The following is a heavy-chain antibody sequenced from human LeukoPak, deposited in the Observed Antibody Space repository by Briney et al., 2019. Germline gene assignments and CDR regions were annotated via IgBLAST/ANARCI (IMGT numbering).Heavy chain of an antibody. J-gene: IGHJ6*03. V-gene: IGHV3-23*01. CDR1: GFTFSSYA. D-gene: IGHD1-26*01. Sequence: GGSLRLSCAASGFTFSSYAMSWVRQAPGKGLDWVSGISGSGGSTYYADSVKGRFTISRENAENSLYLQMSSLRAGDTALYYCVRAPPGSRAFHCSYMDVWGKGTTVTISS. CDR2: ISGSGGST. CDR3: VRAPPGSRAFHCSYMDV.